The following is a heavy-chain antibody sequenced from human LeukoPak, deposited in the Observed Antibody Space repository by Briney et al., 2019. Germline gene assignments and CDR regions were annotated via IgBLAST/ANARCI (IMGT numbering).Heavy chain of an antibody. CDR1: GYTFTSYD. CDR2: MNPNSGNT. V-gene: IGHV1-8*01. Sequence: ASVKVSCKASGYTFTSYDINWVRQATGQGLEWMGWMNPNSGNTGYAQKFQGRVTMTRNTSISTAYMELSSLRSEDTAVYYCARSGFWTDHPAFDIWGQGTMVTVSS. D-gene: IGHD3/OR15-3a*01. J-gene: IGHJ3*02. CDR3: ARSGFWTDHPAFDI.